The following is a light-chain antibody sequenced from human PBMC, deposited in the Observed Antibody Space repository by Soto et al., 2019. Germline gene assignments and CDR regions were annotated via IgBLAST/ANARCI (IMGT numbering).Light chain of an antibody. CDR2: EVN. Sequence: QSVLTQPPSASGSPGQSVTISCTGTSSDVGRYNYVSWYQQHPGKAPKVMIYEVNKRPSGVPDRFPGSKSGNTASLTVSGLQADDEADYYCSSYAGSSNFSVFGTGTKVTVL. J-gene: IGLJ1*01. V-gene: IGLV2-8*01. CDR1: SSDVGRYNY. CDR3: SSYAGSSNFSV.